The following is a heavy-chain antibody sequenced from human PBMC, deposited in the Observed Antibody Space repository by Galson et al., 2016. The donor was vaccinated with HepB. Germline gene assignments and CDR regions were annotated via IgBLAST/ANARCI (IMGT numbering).Heavy chain of an antibody. J-gene: IGHJ4*02. V-gene: IGHV3-30*18. Sequence: SLRLSCAASGFRFRSYAMHWVRQAPGKGLQWVSTVSFDGSNEYYGDSVKGRFTISRDNSRNTLYLEMDRLRVEDTALYYCVKVRGSGRPFYFQYWGQGTLVTVSS. CDR3: VKVRGSGRPFYFQY. CDR2: VSFDGSNE. D-gene: IGHD3-10*01. CDR1: GFRFRSYA.